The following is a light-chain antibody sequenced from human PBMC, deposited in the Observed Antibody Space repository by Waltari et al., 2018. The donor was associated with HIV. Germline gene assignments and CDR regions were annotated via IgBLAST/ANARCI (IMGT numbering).Light chain of an antibody. CDR3: ETWDSSTWV. CDR2: LEGGGSY. V-gene: IGLV4-60*02. CDR1: RGHSRNI. Sequence: QPVLTQSSSASASLGSSVTPTCPLPRGHSRNIIAWHQQQPGKAPRYLMMLEGGGSYNKGSGVPDRFSGSSSGADRYLTISNLQFEDEADYYCETWDSSTWVFGGGTKLTVL. J-gene: IGLJ3*02.